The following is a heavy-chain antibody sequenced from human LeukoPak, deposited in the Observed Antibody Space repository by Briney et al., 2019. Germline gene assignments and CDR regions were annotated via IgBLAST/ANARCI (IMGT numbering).Heavy chain of an antibody. V-gene: IGHV1-18*01. D-gene: IGHD2-2*01. CDR2: ISAYNGNT. J-gene: IGHJ5*02. CDR3: ARGTGIVVVPASYGGWFDP. Sequence: ASVKVSCKAPGYTFTSYGISWVRQAPGQGLEWMGWISAYNGNTNYAQKLQGRVTMTTDTSTSTAYMELRSLRSDDTAVYYCARGTGIVVVPASYGGWFDPWGQGTLVTVSS. CDR1: GYTFTSYG.